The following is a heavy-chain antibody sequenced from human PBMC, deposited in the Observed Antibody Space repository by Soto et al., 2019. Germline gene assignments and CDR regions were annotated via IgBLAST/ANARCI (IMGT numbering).Heavy chain of an antibody. D-gene: IGHD2-2*01. Sequence: ASVKVACKASGYTFTNYAMHWVRQAPGQRLEWMGWINAGNGHTKYSQKFQGRVTLTRDTSASTAYMELSSLRSEDTAVYYCARGPVRNWFDPWGQGTLVTVSS. CDR1: GYTFTNYA. CDR2: INAGNGHT. CDR3: ARGPVRNWFDP. J-gene: IGHJ5*02. V-gene: IGHV1-3*01.